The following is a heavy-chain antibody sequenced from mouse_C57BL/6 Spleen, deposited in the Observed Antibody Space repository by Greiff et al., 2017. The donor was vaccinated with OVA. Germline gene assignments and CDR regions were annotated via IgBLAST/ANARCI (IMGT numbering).Heavy chain of an antibody. CDR3: ARHKDYGSSLLEYAMDY. CDR1: GFTFSSYG. Sequence: VQLKESGGDLVKPGGSLKLSCAASGFTFSSYGMSWVRQTPDKRLEWVATISSGGSYTYYPDSVKGRFTISRDNATNTLYLQMSSLKSEDTAMYYCARHKDYGSSLLEYAMDYWGQGTSVTVSS. V-gene: IGHV5-6*01. J-gene: IGHJ4*01. CDR2: ISSGGSYT. D-gene: IGHD1-1*01.